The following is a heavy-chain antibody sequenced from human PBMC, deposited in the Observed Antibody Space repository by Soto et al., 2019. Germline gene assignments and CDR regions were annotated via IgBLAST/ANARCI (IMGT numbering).Heavy chain of an antibody. Sequence: QLQLQESGPGLVKPSETLSLTCTVSGDSISSSSSSWGWIRQPPGKGLEWIGNIYYSGSTYCNPSLKSRVTISVDTSKNQFSLKLSYVTAADTAVYYCARRSGYYYQGSNHFDFWGQGTLVTVSS. D-gene: IGHD3-22*01. J-gene: IGHJ4*02. CDR3: ARRSGYYYQGSNHFDF. CDR1: GDSISSSSSS. CDR2: IYYSGST. V-gene: IGHV4-39*01.